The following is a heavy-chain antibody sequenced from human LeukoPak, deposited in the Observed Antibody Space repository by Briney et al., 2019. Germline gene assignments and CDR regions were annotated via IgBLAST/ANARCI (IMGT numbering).Heavy chain of an antibody. CDR3: ARERGFNSGPFDY. CDR1: GFTVSSNY. CDR2: VYSGGST. Sequence: GGSLRLSCAASGFTVSSNYMSWVRQAPGKGLEWVSVVYSGGSTYYADSVKGRFTISRGNSKNTLYLQMNSLRAEDTAVYYRARERGFNSGPFDYWGQGTLVTVSS. J-gene: IGHJ4*02. V-gene: IGHV3-53*01. D-gene: IGHD7-27*01.